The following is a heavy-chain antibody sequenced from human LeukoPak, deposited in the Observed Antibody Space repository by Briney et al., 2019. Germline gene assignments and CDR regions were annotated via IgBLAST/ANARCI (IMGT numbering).Heavy chain of an antibody. CDR2: INAGNGDT. CDR3: ARGAAEVGATMNFDY. V-gene: IGHV1-3*01. J-gene: IGHJ4*02. D-gene: IGHD1-26*01. Sequence: ASVKVFCKASGYTFTSYAMHWVRQAPGQRLEWMGWINAGNGDTKYSQKFQGRVTITRDTSTSTAYMELRSLRSDDTAVYYCARGAAEVGATMNFDYWGQGTLVTVSS. CDR1: GYTFTSYA.